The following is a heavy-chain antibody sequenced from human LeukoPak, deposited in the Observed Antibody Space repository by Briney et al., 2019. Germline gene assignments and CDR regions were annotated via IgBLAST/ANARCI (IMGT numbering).Heavy chain of an antibody. V-gene: IGHV4-59*01. D-gene: IGHD3-3*01. Sequence: SETLSLTCTVSGGSISSYFWSWIRQPPGKGLEWIGYIYYSGSTNYNPSLKSRVTISVDTSKNQFSLKLSSVTAADTAVYYCARRHNWYYDFIWFDPWGQGTLVTVSS. CDR3: ARRHNWYYDFIWFDP. J-gene: IGHJ5*02. CDR1: GGSISSYF. CDR2: IYYSGST.